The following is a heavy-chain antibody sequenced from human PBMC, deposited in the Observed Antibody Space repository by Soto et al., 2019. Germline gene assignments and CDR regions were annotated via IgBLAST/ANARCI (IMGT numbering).Heavy chain of an antibody. CDR1: EDTFTHYD. Sequence: QVELVQSGAEVKKPGASVKVSCQASEDTFTHYDINWVRQATGQGLEWMGWMNPNTGNTDYAHKFQGRLTMPRDTSTRTVYMELSNLRSDDTAVYYCVRRVASGHRSWFDPWGQGTLVTVSS. V-gene: IGHV1-8*02. J-gene: IGHJ5*02. D-gene: IGHD2-21*01. CDR3: VRRVASGHRSWFDP. CDR2: MNPNTGNT.